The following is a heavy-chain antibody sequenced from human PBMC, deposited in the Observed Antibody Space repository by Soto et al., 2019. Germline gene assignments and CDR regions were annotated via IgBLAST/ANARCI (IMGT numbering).Heavy chain of an antibody. Sequence: GGSLRLSCAASGFTFSSFALSWVRQAPGKGLEWVSAISGSGDGTDYADSVKGRFTISRDNSKNTLYLQMNSLRAEDTAVYYCAAPGSSSQDYWGQGALVTAPQ. J-gene: IGHJ4*02. D-gene: IGHD5-18*01. CDR3: AAPGSSSQDY. CDR1: GFTFSSFA. V-gene: IGHV3-23*01. CDR2: ISGSGDGT.